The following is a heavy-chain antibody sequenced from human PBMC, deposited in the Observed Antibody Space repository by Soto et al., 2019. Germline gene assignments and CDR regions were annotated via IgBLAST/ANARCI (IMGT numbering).Heavy chain of an antibody. CDR3: ARGSASKSGHLWYFDL. CDR1: GFTFDTYT. V-gene: IGHV3-21*01. D-gene: IGHD2-8*02. Sequence: EVQVVESGGGLVKPGGSLRLSCTASGFTFDTYTMNWLRQAPGRGLEWVSSISATTTYKYYAASVEGRFTIPRDNAKNSLYLQTNSLGAEDTAVYYCARGSASKSGHLWYFDLWGRGTLVTVSS. J-gene: IGHJ2*01. CDR2: ISATTTYK.